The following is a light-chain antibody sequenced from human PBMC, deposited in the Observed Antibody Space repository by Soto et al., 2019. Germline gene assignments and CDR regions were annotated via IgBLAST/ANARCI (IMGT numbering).Light chain of an antibody. CDR2: DNS. CDR3: QSYDNRLNGRYV. J-gene: IGLJ1*01. Sequence: QSVLTQPPSVSGAPGQRVTISCTGSSSNIGAGYDVHWYQQLPGTAPKLLIYDNSNRPSGAPDRFSGSKSDTSASLAITGLQAEDEAVYYCQSYDNRLNGRYVFGTGTTLTVL. CDR1: SSNIGAGYD. V-gene: IGLV1-40*01.